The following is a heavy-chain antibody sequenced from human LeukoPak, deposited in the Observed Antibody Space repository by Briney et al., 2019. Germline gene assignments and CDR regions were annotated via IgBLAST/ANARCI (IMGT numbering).Heavy chain of an antibody. D-gene: IGHD3-10*01. V-gene: IGHV4-39*01. Sequence: SETLSLTCTVSGGSLSSSSYYWGWIRQPPGNGLEWLGRIYHSGRYYYNPSLKTRANISVDTSKNQFSLKLSSVTAADTAVYYCARHSSYYGNFDYWGQGTLVTVSS. CDR1: GGSLSSSSYY. CDR3: ARHSSYYGNFDY. CDR2: IYHSGRY. J-gene: IGHJ4*02.